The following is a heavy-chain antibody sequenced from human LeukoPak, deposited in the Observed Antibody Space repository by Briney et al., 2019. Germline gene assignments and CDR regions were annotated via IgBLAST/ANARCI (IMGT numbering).Heavy chain of an antibody. J-gene: IGHJ6*03. CDR2: IYSSGST. CDR3: ARCFKGYCSSTSCYHYYYYMDV. CDR1: GVSISSYY. V-gene: IGHV4-59*12. D-gene: IGHD2-2*01. Sequence: SETLSLTCTVSGVSISSYYWSWIRQPPGKGLQWIGYIYSSGSTYYNPSLKSRVTISVDTSKNQFSLKLSSVTAADTAVYYCARCFKGYCSSTSCYHYYYYMDVWGKGTTVTVSS.